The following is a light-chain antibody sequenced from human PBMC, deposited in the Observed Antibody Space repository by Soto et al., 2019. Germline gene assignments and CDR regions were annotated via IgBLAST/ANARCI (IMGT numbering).Light chain of an antibody. CDR1: QSVSSSY. V-gene: IGKV3-20*01. CDR2: GAS. CDR3: QQYGSSTPFT. J-gene: IGKJ4*01. Sequence: EIALTQSPGTLSLSPGERATLSCRASQSVSSSYLARYQHKPGQAPRLLIYGASRRATGIQDRCSGSVSGTDFALTISRLEPEDFAVYYCQQYGSSTPFTFGGGTKVEI.